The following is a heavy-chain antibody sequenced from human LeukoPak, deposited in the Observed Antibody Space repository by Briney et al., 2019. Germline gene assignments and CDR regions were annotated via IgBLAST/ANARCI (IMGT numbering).Heavy chain of an antibody. J-gene: IGHJ4*02. CDR3: ARDLRYDYVWGSYRQGFDY. V-gene: IGHV3-7*01. CDR1: GFTFSSYW. Sequence: GGSLRLPCAASGFTFSSYWMSWVRQAPGKGLEWVANIKQDGREKYYVDSVKGRFTISRDNAKNSLYLQMNSLRAEDTAVYYCARDLRYDYVWGSYRQGFDYWGQGTLVSVST. CDR2: IKQDGREK. D-gene: IGHD3-16*02.